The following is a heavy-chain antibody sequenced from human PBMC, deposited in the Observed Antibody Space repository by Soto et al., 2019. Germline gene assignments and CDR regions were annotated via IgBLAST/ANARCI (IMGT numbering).Heavy chain of an antibody. CDR3: ARDPDWDSYYYYGMDV. D-gene: IGHD3-9*01. J-gene: IGHJ6*02. Sequence: PSETLSLTCTVSGGSISSGDYYWSWIRQPPGKGLEWIGCIYYSGSTYYNPSLKSRVTISVDTSKNQFSLKLSSVTAADTAVYYCARDPDWDSYYYYGMDVWGQGTTVTVSS. V-gene: IGHV4-30-4*01. CDR1: GGSISSGDYY. CDR2: IYYSGST.